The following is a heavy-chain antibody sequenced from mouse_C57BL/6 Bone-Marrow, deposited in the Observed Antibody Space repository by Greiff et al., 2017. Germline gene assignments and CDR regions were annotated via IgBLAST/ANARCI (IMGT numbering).Heavy chain of an antibody. CDR3: ARSRSFAY. Sequence: VQLVESGAELVKPGASVKISCKASGYAFSSYWMNWVKQRPGKGLEWIGQIYPGDGDTNYNGKFKGKATLTADKSSSTAYMQLSSLTSEDSAVYFCARSRSFAYWGQGTLVTVSA. V-gene: IGHV1-80*01. CDR1: GYAFSSYW. J-gene: IGHJ3*01. CDR2: IYPGDGDT.